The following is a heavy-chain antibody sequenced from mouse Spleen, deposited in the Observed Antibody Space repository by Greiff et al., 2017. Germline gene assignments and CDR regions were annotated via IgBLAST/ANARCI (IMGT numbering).Heavy chain of an antibody. J-gene: IGHJ3*01. V-gene: IGHV5-6-5*01. Sequence: EVQRVESGGGLVKPGGSLKLSCAASGFTFSSYAMSWVRQTPEKRLEWVASISSGGSTYYPDSVKGRFTISRDNARNILYLQMSSLRSEDTAMYYCARGPYYGNYPWFAYWGQGTLVTVSA. D-gene: IGHD2-10*01. CDR1: GFTFSSYA. CDR3: ARGPYYGNYPWFAY. CDR2: ISSGGST.